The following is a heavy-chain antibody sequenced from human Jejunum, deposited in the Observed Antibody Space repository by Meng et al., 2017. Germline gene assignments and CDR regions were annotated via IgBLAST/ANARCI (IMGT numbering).Heavy chain of an antibody. CDR2: VFHTGSS. CDR3: ARRGGAYSTGHFPHFDD. Sequence: QVQLRESGPGRVKPSGTLSLTCAVAGGSISSTNWWSWVRQPPGKGPEWIGDVFHTGSSNYSPSLRSRVTISVDKSKNQFSLNLSSVTAADTAVYFCARRGGAYSTGHFPHFDDWGQGTLVTVSS. D-gene: IGHD6-19*01. CDR1: GGSISSTNW. V-gene: IGHV4-4*02. J-gene: IGHJ4*02.